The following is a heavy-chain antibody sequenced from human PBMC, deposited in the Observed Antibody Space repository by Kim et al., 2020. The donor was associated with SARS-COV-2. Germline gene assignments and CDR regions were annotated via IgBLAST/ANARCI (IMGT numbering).Heavy chain of an antibody. CDR3: ARHTFSFLVLPATMVLGNRFDP. CDR2: IYYSGST. Sequence: SETLSLTCNVSGGSISSSSYYWGWIRQPPGKGLEWIGSIYYSGSTYYNPSLKSRVTISVATSKNQFSLKLCSVTAADTAVYYCARHTFSFLVLPATMVLGNRFDPWGQGTLVTVSS. D-gene: IGHD2-2*01. J-gene: IGHJ5*02. V-gene: IGHV4-39*01. CDR1: GGSISSSSYY.